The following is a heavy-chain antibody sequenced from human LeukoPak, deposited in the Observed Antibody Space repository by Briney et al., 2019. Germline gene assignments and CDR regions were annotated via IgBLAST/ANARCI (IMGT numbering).Heavy chain of an antibody. CDR1: GFTFSSYA. CDR3: ARDTDILTGSDSYFDY. V-gene: IGHV3-30*04. J-gene: IGHJ4*02. Sequence: GRSLRLSCAASGFTFSSYAMHWVRQAPGKGLEWVADISYDGSNKYYADSVKGRFTISRDNSKNTLYLQMNSLRAEDTAVYYCARDTDILTGSDSYFDYWGQGTLVTVSS. D-gene: IGHD3-9*01. CDR2: ISYDGSNK.